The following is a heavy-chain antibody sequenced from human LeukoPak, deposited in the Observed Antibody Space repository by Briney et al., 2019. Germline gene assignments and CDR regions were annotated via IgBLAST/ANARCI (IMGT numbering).Heavy chain of an antibody. CDR3: ARGIVPAAIFLNDAFDI. CDR1: GFTFSSYA. Sequence: PGGSLRLSCAASGFTFSSYAMSWVRQAPGKGLEWVSAISGSGGSTYYADSVKGRFTISRDNSKNTLYLQMNSLRAEDTAVYYCARGIVPAAIFLNDAFDIWGQGTMVTVSS. J-gene: IGHJ3*02. V-gene: IGHV3-23*01. CDR2: ISGSGGST. D-gene: IGHD2-2*01.